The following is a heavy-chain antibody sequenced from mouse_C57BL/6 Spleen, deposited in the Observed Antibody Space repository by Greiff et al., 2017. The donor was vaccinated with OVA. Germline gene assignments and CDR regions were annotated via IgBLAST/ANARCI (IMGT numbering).Heavy chain of an antibody. J-gene: IGHJ4*01. CDR2: ISSGGDYI. Sequence: EVKLQESGEGLVKPGGSLKLSCAASGFTFSSYAMSWVRQTPEKRLEWVAYISSGGDYIYYADTVKGRFTISRDNARNTLYLQMSSLKSEDTAMYYCTRDRDSSGYVNYAMDYWGQGTSVTVSS. V-gene: IGHV5-9-1*02. CDR1: GFTFSSYA. D-gene: IGHD3-2*02. CDR3: TRDRDSSGYVNYAMDY.